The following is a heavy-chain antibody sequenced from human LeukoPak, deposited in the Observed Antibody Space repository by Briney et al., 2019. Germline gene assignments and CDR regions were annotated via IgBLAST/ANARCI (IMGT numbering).Heavy chain of an antibody. CDR2: IYCSGST. CDR1: GGSISSYY. Sequence: SETLSLTCTVSGGSISSYYWSWIRQPPGKGLEWIGYIYCSGSTNYNPSLKSRLTISVDTSKNQFSLKLSSVTAADTAVYYCARGPRFGELLWHWFDPWGQGTLVTVSS. J-gene: IGHJ5*02. CDR3: ARGPRFGELLWHWFDP. D-gene: IGHD3-10*01. V-gene: IGHV4-59*01.